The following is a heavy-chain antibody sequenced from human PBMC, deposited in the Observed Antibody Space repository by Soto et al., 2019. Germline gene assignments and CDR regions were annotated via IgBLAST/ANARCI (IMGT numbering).Heavy chain of an antibody. CDR3: ARDLGYYDSSGYFDY. Sequence: PGGSLRLPSAASGFTFSDYYMSWIRQAPGKGLEWVSYISSSDTIISYADSVKGRFTISRDKAKNALYLQMNSLRAEDTAVYYCARDLGYYDSSGYFDYWGQGTLVTVSS. J-gene: IGHJ4*02. V-gene: IGHV3-11*01. CDR2: ISSSDTII. CDR1: GFTFSDYY. D-gene: IGHD3-22*01.